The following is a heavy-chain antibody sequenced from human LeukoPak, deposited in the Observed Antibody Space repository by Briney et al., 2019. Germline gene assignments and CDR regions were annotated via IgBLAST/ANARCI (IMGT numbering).Heavy chain of an antibody. V-gene: IGHV3-30*18. CDR2: ISYDGSNK. D-gene: IGHD3-3*01. CDR3: AKDGPPTYYDFWSGYSDY. Sequence: GGSLRLSCAASGFTFSSYGMHWVRQAPGKGLEWVAVISYDGSNKYYADSVKGRFTISRDNSKNTLYLRMNSLRAEDTAVYYCAKDGPPTYYDFWSGYSDYWGQGTLVTVSS. CDR1: GFTFSSYG. J-gene: IGHJ4*02.